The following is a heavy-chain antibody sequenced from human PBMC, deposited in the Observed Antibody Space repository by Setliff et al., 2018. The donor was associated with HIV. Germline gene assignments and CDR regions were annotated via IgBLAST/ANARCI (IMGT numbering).Heavy chain of an antibody. Sequence: SETLSLTCTVSGGSMNSDSYSWSWIRQPPGKGLEWIGYIYYSGSTNYNPSLKSRVTISVDTSKNQFSLKLSSVTAADTAVYYCARHAPYPPWAYCYYMDVWGKGTTVTVSS. CDR1: GGSMNSDSYS. D-gene: IGHD3-16*01. J-gene: IGHJ6*03. V-gene: IGHV4-59*08. CDR3: ARHAPYPPWAYCYYMDV. CDR2: IYYSGST.